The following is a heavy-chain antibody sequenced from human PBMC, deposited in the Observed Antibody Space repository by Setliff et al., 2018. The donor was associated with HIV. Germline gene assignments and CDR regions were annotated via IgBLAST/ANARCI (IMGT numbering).Heavy chain of an antibody. V-gene: IGHV3-23*01. Sequence: PSETLSLSCAVSGFTFSRYAMSWVRQAPGKGLEWVSGISSTGGTTYYADSVKGRFTISRDNAKNSLYLQMHSLRAEDTAIYYCAKMTPSYYFYMDAWGNGTTVTVSS. D-gene: IGHD2-15*01. J-gene: IGHJ6*03. CDR2: ISSTGGTT. CDR1: GFTFSRYA. CDR3: AKMTPSYYFYMDA.